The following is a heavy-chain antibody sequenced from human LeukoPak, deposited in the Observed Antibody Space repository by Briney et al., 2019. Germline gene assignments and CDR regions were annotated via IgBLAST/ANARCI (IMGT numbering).Heavy chain of an antibody. CDR1: GGSISSYY. CDR3: ARGGITGTNRYFDY. J-gene: IGHJ4*02. CDR2: IYYSGST. D-gene: IGHD1-20*01. V-gene: IGHV4-59*01. Sequence: PSETLSLTCTVSGGSISSYYWGWIRQPPGKGLEWIGYIYYSGSTNYNPSLKSRVTISVDTSKNQFSLKLSSVTAADTAVYYCARGGITGTNRYFDYWGQGTLVTVSS.